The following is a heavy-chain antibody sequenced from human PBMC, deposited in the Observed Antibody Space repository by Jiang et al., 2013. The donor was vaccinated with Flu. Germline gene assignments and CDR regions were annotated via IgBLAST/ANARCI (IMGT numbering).Heavy chain of an antibody. D-gene: IGHD3-3*01. J-gene: IGHJ6*02. CDR3: ARELSMVRFLEWLLPYYYGMDV. V-gene: IGHV3-48*01. Sequence: QLVESGGGLVQPGGSLRLPCAASGFTFSSYSMNWVRQAPGKGLEWVSYISSSSSTIYYADSVKGRFTISGDNAKNSLYLQMNSLRAEDTAVYYCARELSMVRFLEWLLPYYYGMDVWGQGTTVTVSS. CDR2: ISSSSSTI. CDR1: GFTFSSYS.